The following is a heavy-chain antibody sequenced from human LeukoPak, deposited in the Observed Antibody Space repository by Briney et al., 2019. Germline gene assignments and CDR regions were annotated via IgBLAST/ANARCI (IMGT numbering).Heavy chain of an antibody. CDR2: ISSTNTYI. Sequence: GGSLRLSCAASGFAFNTYSMNWVRQAPGKGLEWVSSISSTNTYIYYADSVKGRFTISRDNAKNSLYLQMSGLRAEDTAVYYCARVVGGYSYGYGRTQFDPWGQGTLVTVSS. CDR3: ARVVGGYSYGYGRTQFDP. J-gene: IGHJ5*02. V-gene: IGHV3-21*01. D-gene: IGHD5-18*01. CDR1: GFAFNTYS.